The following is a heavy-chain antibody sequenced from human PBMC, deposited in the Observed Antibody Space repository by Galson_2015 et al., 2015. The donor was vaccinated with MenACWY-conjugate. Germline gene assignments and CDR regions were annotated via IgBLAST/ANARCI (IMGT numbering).Heavy chain of an antibody. V-gene: IGHV3-23*01. CDR3: AKRGVYGSGTYFTNIWFDP. J-gene: IGHJ5*02. CDR2: LSGLP. Sequence: PAPVGGLAWVSALSGLPYYADSVTGRFTISRDNSKNTLYLQMNNLRAEDTALYYCAKRGVYGSGTYFTNIWFDPWGQGTLVTVSS. D-gene: IGHD3-10*01.